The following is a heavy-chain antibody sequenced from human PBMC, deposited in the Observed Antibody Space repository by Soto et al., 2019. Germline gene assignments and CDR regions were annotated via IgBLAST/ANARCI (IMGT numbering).Heavy chain of an antibody. V-gene: IGHV4-4*07. D-gene: IGHD5-12*01. J-gene: IGHJ4*02. CDR1: GGSINTFY. CDR3: ARECSYSAYNFKYGIQLWSFDF. Sequence: TTETLALTCTVSGGSINTFYWNWVRQPAGKGLEWIGRILASGCTSFYTSLDSQVSMSVDKSSNRFSLKLLSLTAADMAVYYCARECSYSAYNFKYGIQLWSFDFWGQVALVPVSS. CDR2: ILASGCT.